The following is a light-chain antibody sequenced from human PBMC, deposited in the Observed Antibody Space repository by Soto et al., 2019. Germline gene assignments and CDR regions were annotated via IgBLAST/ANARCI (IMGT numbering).Light chain of an antibody. V-gene: IGLV4-60*02. CDR1: SGHSSYI. CDR3: ETWDRNTVV. Sequence: QLGLTQSSSASASLGSSVKLTCTLSSGHSSYIIAWHQQQPGKAPRYLMKLEDTGIYNKGSGVPDRFSGSSSGADRYLTISNLQFEDEADYYCETWDRNTVVFGGGTKLTVL. CDR2: LEDTGIY. J-gene: IGLJ2*01.